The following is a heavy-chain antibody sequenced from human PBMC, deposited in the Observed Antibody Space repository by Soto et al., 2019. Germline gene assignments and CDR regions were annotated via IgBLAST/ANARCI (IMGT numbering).Heavy chain of an antibody. CDR2: ISVHNGNT. D-gene: IGHD2-21*02. Sequence: ASVKVSCKASGYSFTSYGISWVRQAPGQGLEWMGWISVHNGNTNYAQKVQGRVTMTTDTSTSTAYMELRSLRSDDTAVYYCARGLTWHLTYYYYGLDVWGQGTTVTVSS. V-gene: IGHV1-18*01. CDR1: GYSFTSYG. CDR3: ARGLTWHLTYYYYGLDV. J-gene: IGHJ6*02.